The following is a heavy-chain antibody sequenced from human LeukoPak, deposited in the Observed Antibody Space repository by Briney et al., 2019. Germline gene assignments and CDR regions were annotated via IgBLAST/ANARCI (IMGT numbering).Heavy chain of an antibody. D-gene: IGHD1-26*01. CDR1: GVSFSSFS. V-gene: IGHV3-21*01. J-gene: IGHJ4*02. Sequence: GGSLRLSCAASGVSFSSFSMNWVRQAPGKGLEWVSSISSSSSYIYYADSVKGRFTISRDNAKNSLYLQMNSLRAEDTAVYYCARDRELPYYFDYWGQGTLVTVSS. CDR2: ISSSSSYI. CDR3: ARDRELPYYFDY.